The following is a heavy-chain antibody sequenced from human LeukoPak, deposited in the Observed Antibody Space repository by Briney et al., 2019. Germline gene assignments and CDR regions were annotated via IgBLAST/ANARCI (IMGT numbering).Heavy chain of an antibody. J-gene: IGHJ4*02. V-gene: IGHV4-31*03. CDR1: GDSISSSNHY. CDR3: ARDYSGYDFLDY. Sequence: SQTLSLTCTVSGDSISSSNHYWTWIRQLPGKGLEWIGYIYYSGTTYYNPSLESRVTILVDTPRNQFSLRLSSVTAADTAVYYCARDYSGYDFLDYWGQGTLVTVSS. CDR2: IYYSGTT. D-gene: IGHD5-12*01.